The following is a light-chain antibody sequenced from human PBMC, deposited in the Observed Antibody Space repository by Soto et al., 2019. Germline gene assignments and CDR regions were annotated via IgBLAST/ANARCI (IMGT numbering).Light chain of an antibody. V-gene: IGLV2-14*01. J-gene: IGLJ1*01. CDR3: SSYTSSSTYV. CDR1: SSDVGGYNY. Sequence: QSALTQPASVSGSPGQWITISCTGTSSDVGGYNYVSWYQQHPGKAPKLMIYDVSNRPSGVSNRFSGSKSGNTASLTISGLQAEDEADYYCSSYTSSSTYVFGTGNKVTVL. CDR2: DVS.